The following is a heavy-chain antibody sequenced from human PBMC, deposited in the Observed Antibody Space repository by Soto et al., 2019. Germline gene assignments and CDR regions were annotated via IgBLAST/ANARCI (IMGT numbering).Heavy chain of an antibody. CDR2: IFPADSDT. V-gene: IGHV5-51*01. CDR3: ARRDSSGYDADAFDI. D-gene: IGHD3-22*01. CDR1: GYEFPSYW. J-gene: IGHJ3*02. Sequence: PGESLKISCKASGYEFPSYWIGWVRQMPGKGLEWMGIIFPADSDTRYSPSFYGHVSISADNSIGTAYLQWSSLRASDTAIYYCARRDSSGYDADAFDIWGQGTLVTVS.